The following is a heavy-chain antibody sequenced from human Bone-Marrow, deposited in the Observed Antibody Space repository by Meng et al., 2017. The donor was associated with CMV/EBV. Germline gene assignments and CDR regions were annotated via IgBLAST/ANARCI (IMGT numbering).Heavy chain of an antibody. CDR1: GFTFDDYA. CDR2: ISWNSGSI. V-gene: IGHV3-9*01. D-gene: IGHD2-2*02. CDR3: AKDIGYCSSTSCYTGID. Sequence: LSLTCAASGFTFDDYAMHWVRQAPGKGLEWVSGISWNSGSIGYADSVKGRFTISRDNAKNSLYLQMNSLRAEDTALYYCAKDIGYCSSTSCYTGIDWGQGTLVTVSS. J-gene: IGHJ4*02.